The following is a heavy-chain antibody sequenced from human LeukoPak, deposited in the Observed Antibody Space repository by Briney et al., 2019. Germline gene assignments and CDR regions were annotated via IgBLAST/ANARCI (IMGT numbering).Heavy chain of an antibody. D-gene: IGHD2/OR15-2a*01. CDR1: GYTFTSYY. CDR2: INPSGGST. Sequence: ASVKVSCRASGYTFTSYYMHWVRQAPGQGLEWMGIINPSGGSTIYAQKFQGRVTMTRDTSTSTVYMELSSLRSEDTAVYYCARVAAIGLNDYWGQGTLVTVSS. V-gene: IGHV1-46*01. J-gene: IGHJ4*02. CDR3: ARVAAIGLNDY.